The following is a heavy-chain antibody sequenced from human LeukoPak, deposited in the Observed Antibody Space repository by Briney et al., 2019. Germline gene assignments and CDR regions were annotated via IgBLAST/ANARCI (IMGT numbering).Heavy chain of an antibody. CDR2: ISYDGSNK. CDR1: GFTFSSYA. V-gene: IGHV3-30-3*01. CDR3: AGEGQWLAFDY. J-gene: IGHJ4*02. Sequence: GGSLRLSCAASGFTFSSYAMHWVRQAPGKGLEWVAVISYDGSNKYYADSVKGRFTISRDNSKNTLYLQMNSLRAEDTAVYYCAGEGQWLAFDYWGQGTLVTVSS. D-gene: IGHD6-19*01.